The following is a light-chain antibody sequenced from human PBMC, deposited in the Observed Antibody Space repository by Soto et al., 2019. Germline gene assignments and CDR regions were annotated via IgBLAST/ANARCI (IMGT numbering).Light chain of an antibody. J-gene: IGKJ2*01. CDR2: GAS. CDR1: QSVSSN. CDR3: QQYNYWPPMYT. Sequence: EIVMTQSPATLSVSPGERATLSCRASQSVSSNLAWYQQKPGQAPRLLIYGASTRATGIPARFSGSGSGTEFTLNINSLQSEDCAVYYCQQYNYWPPMYTIGHGTTLELK. V-gene: IGKV3-15*01.